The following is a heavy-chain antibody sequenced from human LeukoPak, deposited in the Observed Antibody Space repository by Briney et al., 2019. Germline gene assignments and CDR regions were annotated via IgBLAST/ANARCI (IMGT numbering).Heavy chain of an antibody. CDR2: LYNSDST. CDR1: GFTFSSYA. J-gene: IGHJ3*01. D-gene: IGHD1-26*01. Sequence: GGSLRLSCAASGFTFSSYAMSWVRQAPGKGLEWVSVLYNSDSTYYADSVKGRFTISRDNSKDTMYLQMNSLRAEDTAIYYCARDPGIDAFDVWGQGTMVTVSS. CDR3: ARDPGIDAFDV. V-gene: IGHV3-53*01.